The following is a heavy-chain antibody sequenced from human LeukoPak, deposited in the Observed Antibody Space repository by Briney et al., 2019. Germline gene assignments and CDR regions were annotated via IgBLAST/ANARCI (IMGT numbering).Heavy chain of an antibody. D-gene: IGHD6-19*01. V-gene: IGHV4-34*01. CDR3: ARGAYSSGWYGFRGYYGMDV. Sequence: SETLSLTCAVYGGSFSGYYWSWIRQPPGKGLEWIGEINHSGSTNYNPSLKGRVTISVDTSKNQFSLKLSSVTAADMAVYYCARGAYSSGWYGFRGYYGMDVWGQGTTVTVSS. J-gene: IGHJ6*02. CDR2: INHSGST. CDR1: GGSFSGYY.